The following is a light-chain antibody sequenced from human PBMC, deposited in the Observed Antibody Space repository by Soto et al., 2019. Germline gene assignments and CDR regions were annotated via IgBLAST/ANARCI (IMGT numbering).Light chain of an antibody. CDR2: EAS. CDR1: QSVSNS. Sequence: EVVLTQSPATLSWSPGERATLSCRACQSVSNSLAWYQQRPGQAPRLLIYEASKRATGIPASFSGSGSGTDFTLTISSLESEDFAVYYCQQRSTWPWTFGQGTNLEI. V-gene: IGKV3-11*01. CDR3: QQRSTWPWT. J-gene: IGKJ2*02.